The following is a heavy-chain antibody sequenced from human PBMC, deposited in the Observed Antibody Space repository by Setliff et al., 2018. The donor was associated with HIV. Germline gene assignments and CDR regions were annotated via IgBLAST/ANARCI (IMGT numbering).Heavy chain of an antibody. CDR3: ARPTRHCGGDCWAFDI. V-gene: IGHV1-69*05. Sequence: ASVKVSCKASGGTFSSYAISWVRQAPGQGLEWMGGIIPIFGTANYAQKFQGRVTITTDESTNTAYMELSSLRSEDTAVYYCARPTRHCGGDCWAFDIWGQGTMVTVSS. J-gene: IGHJ3*02. CDR2: IIPIFGTA. D-gene: IGHD2-21*02. CDR1: GGTFSSYA.